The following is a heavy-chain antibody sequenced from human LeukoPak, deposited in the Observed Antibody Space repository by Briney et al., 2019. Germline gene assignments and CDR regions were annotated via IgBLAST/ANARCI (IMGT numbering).Heavy chain of an antibody. CDR1: GYTLTSYD. V-gene: IGHV1-8*01. CDR3: ARGRSNYGSGSRRKYYFDY. D-gene: IGHD3-10*01. Sequence: ASVKVSCKASGYTLTSYDVNWVRQASGQGLEWMGWMDPYSGNTGYAQKFQDRVSMTRNTSINTAYMELSSLRSEDTAVYYCARGRSNYGSGSRRKYYFDYWGQGTLVTVSS. J-gene: IGHJ4*02. CDR2: MDPYSGNT.